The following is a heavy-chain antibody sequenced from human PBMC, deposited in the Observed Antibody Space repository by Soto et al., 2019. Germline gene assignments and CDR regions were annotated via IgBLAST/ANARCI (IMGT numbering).Heavy chain of an antibody. J-gene: IGHJ6*02. Sequence: SGGGLVPPGGSLRLSCAASGFTFSSYSMNWVRQAPGKGLEWVSYISSSSSTIYYADSVKGRFTISRDNAKNSLYLQMNSLRDEDTAVYYCARPEYSSSSYGMDVWGQGTTVTVSS. CDR2: ISSSSSTI. D-gene: IGHD6-6*01. CDR1: GFTFSSYS. V-gene: IGHV3-48*02. CDR3: ARPEYSSSSYGMDV.